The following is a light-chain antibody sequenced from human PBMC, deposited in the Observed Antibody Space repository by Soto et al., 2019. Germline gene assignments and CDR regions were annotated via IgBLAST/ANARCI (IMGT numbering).Light chain of an antibody. V-gene: IGKV3-20*01. CDR1: ESLSSSY. J-gene: IGKJ1*01. Sequence: EIVLTQSPGTLSWSPGERATFSCRASESLSSSYLAWYQQKPGQAPRLLIYSSSSRATGVPDRFSGSASGTDFTLTISRLEPEDFAVYYCQQFASSRWTFGQGTKVEIK. CDR3: QQFASSRWT. CDR2: SSS.